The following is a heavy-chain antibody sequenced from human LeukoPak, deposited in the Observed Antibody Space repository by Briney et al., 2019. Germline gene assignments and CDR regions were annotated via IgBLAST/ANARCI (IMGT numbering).Heavy chain of an antibody. D-gene: IGHD3-22*01. J-gene: IGHJ4*02. CDR1: GGSISSGGYY. Sequence: SETLSLICTVSGGSISSGGYYWSWIRQHPGKGLEWIGYIYYSGSTYYDPSLKSRVTISVDTSKNQFSLKLSSVTAADTAVYYCARGIVVVANFDYWGQGTLVTVSS. CDR2: IYYSGST. CDR3: ARGIVVVANFDY. V-gene: IGHV4-31*03.